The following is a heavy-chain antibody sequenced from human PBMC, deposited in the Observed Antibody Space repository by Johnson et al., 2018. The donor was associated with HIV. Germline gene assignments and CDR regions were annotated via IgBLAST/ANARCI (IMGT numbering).Heavy chain of an antibody. CDR2: INWNGGST. CDR3: ARDYRGRTVDAFDV. Sequence: VQLVESGGGVVQPGRSLRLSCVASGFTFFSYGMSWVRQAPGKGLEWVSGINWNGGSTGYADSVKGRFTISRDNAKNSLYLQMNSLRAGDAAVYYCARDYRGRTVDAFDVWGQGTLVIVSS. J-gene: IGHJ3*01. D-gene: IGHD3-16*02. CDR1: GFTFFSYG. V-gene: IGHV3-20*04.